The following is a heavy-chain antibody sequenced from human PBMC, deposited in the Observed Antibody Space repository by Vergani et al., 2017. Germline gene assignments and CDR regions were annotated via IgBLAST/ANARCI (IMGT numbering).Heavy chain of an antibody. V-gene: IGHV3-11*05. Sequence: QVQLVESGGGLDKPGGSLRPSCAASGFTFSDYYMSWIRQAPGKGLEWVSYISSSSSYTNYGDSGKGRFTISRDNAKNAHYLQMNSLRAEDTGVYYCAREFSLVSPRGYSGYKYXFDYWGQETLVTVSS. D-gene: IGHD5-12*01. CDR1: GFTFSDYY. J-gene: IGHJ4*02. CDR2: ISSSSSYT. CDR3: AREFSLVSPRGYSGYKYXFDY.